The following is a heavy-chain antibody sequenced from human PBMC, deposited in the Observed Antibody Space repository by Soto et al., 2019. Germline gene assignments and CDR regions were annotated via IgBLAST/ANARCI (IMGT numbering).Heavy chain of an antibody. D-gene: IGHD3-16*02. CDR2: ISGSGGST. J-gene: IGHJ4*02. CDR1: GFTFSSYA. V-gene: IGHV3-23*01. Sequence: GGSLRLSCAASGFTFSSYAMSWVRQAPGKGLEWVSAISGSGGSTYYADSVKGRFTISRDNSKNTLYLQMNSLRAEDTAVYYCAKDREAKRIMITFGGVIVPFFDYWGQGTLVTVSS. CDR3: AKDREAKRIMITFGGVIVPFFDY.